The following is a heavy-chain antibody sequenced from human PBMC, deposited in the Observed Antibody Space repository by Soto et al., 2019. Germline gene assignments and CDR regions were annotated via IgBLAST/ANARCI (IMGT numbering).Heavy chain of an antibody. CDR2: ISSSGGST. V-gene: IGHV3-23*01. CDR1: GFSFSNYG. D-gene: IGHD7-27*01. J-gene: IGHJ1*01. CDR3: AKCSSTNCRKEFFQY. Sequence: GGSLRLSCAASGFSFSNYGMTWVRQAPGKGLEWVSVISSSGGSTYYADSVKGRFTISRDNSRTILYLEMNTLRAEDTAVYYCAKCSSTNCRKEFFQYGGQGTLVTVSS.